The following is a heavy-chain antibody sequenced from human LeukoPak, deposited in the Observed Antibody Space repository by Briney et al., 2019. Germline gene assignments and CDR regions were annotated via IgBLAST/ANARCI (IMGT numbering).Heavy chain of an antibody. J-gene: IGHJ4*02. V-gene: IGHV1-18*01. Sequence: GASVTVSFKASGYTFTSYGISWVRQAPGQGLEWMGWISAYNGNTNYVQKLQGRVTMTTDTSTSTAYMELRSLRSDDTAVYYCARDSPTSYGISWADYWGRGTLVTVSS. CDR3: ARDSPTSYGISWADY. CDR1: GYTFTSYG. CDR2: ISAYNGNT. D-gene: IGHD5-18*01.